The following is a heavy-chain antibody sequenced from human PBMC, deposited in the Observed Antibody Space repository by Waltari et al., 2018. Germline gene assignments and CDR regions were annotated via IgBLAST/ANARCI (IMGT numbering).Heavy chain of an antibody. D-gene: IGHD1-20*01. J-gene: IGHJ4*02. Sequence: QLQLQESGPGLVKPSETLSLTCNVSNGPISTNTYYWAWIRQPPGKGLEWIGSIFYTGNVYYNPSLQSRVTMSVDTSRNQFSLKLRSVTAADTAVYYCAGRPLYNVVWHGFDYWGRGALVTVSS. CDR1: NGPISTNTYY. CDR2: IFYTGNV. V-gene: IGHV4-39*07. CDR3: AGRPLYNVVWHGFDY.